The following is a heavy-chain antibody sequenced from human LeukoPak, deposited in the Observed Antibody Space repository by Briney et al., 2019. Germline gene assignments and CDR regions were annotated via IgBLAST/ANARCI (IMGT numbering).Heavy chain of an antibody. J-gene: IGHJ4*02. V-gene: IGHV4-59*01. Sequence: SETPSLTCTVSGGSITNYYWSWIRQPPGKGLEWIGYIYYSRSTNYNPSLKSRVTISIGTSKSQFSRKLSSVTAADTAVYYCAKSYDSSGYYNYWGQGTLVTVSS. CDR2: IYYSRST. D-gene: IGHD3-22*01. CDR1: GGSITNYY. CDR3: AKSYDSSGYYNY.